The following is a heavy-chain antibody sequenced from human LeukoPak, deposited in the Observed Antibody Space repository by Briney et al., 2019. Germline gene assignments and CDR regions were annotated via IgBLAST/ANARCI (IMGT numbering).Heavy chain of an antibody. CDR2: ISAYNGNT. Sequence: ASVKVSCKASGYTFTSYGISWVRQAPGQGLEWMGWISAYNGNTNYAQKLQGRVTMTTDTSTSPAYMELRSLRSDDTAVYYCARDGSVVVPAAIPSYYGMDVWGQGTTVTVSS. CDR3: ARDGSVVVPAAIPSYYGMDV. V-gene: IGHV1-18*01. CDR1: GYTFTSYG. J-gene: IGHJ6*02. D-gene: IGHD2-2*01.